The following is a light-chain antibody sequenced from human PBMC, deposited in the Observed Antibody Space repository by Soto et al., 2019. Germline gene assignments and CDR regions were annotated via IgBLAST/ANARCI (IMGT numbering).Light chain of an antibody. Sequence: QSVLTQPRSVSGSPGQSVTISCTGTSSDVGGYNYVSWYQQHPSKAPKLMIYDVSKRPSGVPDRFSGSKSGNTASLTISGLQAEDEADYYCCSYAGSYTSLYVFGTGTKLTVL. J-gene: IGLJ1*01. V-gene: IGLV2-11*01. CDR3: CSYAGSYTSLYV. CDR2: DVS. CDR1: SSDVGGYNY.